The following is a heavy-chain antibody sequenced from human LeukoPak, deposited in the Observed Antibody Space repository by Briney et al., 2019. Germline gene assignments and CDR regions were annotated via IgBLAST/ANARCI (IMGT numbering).Heavy chain of an antibody. V-gene: IGHV3-48*03. J-gene: IGHJ4*02. CDR2: LCSSGSTI. CDR3: GRGVIY. CDR1: GFTFSSYE. Sequence: GGSLRLSCAASGFTFSSYEMNWVRQAPGNGREWVSYLCSSGSTISYADSVKGRFTISRDNAKNSLYLQMNSLRAEDTAVYYCGRGVIYWGQGTLVTVSS.